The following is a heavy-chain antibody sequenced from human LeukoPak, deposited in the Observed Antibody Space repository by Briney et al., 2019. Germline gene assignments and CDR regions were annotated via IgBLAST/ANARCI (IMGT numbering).Heavy chain of an antibody. V-gene: IGHV3-7*01. J-gene: IGHJ6*03. CDR3: ARGQLELLSEYYYYMDV. Sequence: GGSLRLSCAASGFTFSCYWMSWVRQAPGKGLEWVANIKQDGSEKYYVDSVKGRFTISRDNAKNTLYLQMNSLRAEDTAVYYCARGQLELLSEYYYYMDVWGKGTTVTVSS. D-gene: IGHD1-1*01. CDR1: GFTFSCYW. CDR2: IKQDGSEK.